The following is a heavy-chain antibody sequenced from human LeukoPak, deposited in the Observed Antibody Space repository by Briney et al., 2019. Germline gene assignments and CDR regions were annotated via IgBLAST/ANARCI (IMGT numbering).Heavy chain of an antibody. D-gene: IGHD3-22*01. CDR3: AKEYGMFHYYDSSGAPVDY. J-gene: IGHJ4*02. V-gene: IGHV3-30*18. Sequence: GRSLRLSCAASGFTFSSYGMHWVRQAPGKGLEWVAVISYDGSNKYYADSVKGRFTISRDNSKNTLYLQMNSLRAEDTAVYYCAKEYGMFHYYDSSGAPVDYWGQGTLVTVSS. CDR1: GFTFSSYG. CDR2: ISYDGSNK.